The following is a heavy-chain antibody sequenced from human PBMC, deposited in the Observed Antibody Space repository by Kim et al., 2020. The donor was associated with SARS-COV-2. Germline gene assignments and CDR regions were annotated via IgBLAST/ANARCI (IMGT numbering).Heavy chain of an antibody. V-gene: IGHV4-34*01. CDR2: IDDRGST. D-gene: IGHD3-10*01. CDR3: ARGGRRMVRGAIGRDTNYHPSYGVDV. J-gene: IGHJ6*02. CDR1: GGSFSDYY. Sequence: SETLSLTCAIDGGSFSDYYWIWIRQSPGEGLEWLGEIDDRGSTNYKSSLKRRLNVSVDRSRNHLSLTLSSVTAADTGVYFCARGGRRMVRGAIGRDTNYHPSYGVDVWGQGTTVMVSS.